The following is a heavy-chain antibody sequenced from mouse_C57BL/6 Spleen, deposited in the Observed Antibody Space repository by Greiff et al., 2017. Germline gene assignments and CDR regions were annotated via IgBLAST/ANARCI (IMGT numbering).Heavy chain of an antibody. CDR2: IDPENGDT. CDR1: GYNITGDY. CDR3: NVPRSEGYFDV. V-gene: IGHV14-4*01. J-gene: IGHJ1*03. D-gene: IGHD2-10*02. Sequence: EVQLMESGPELVRPGASVKLSCTASGYNITGDYMHWVKQRPEQGLEWIGWIDPENGDTEYASKFQGKATITADTSSNTAYLQLSNLTSEDTAVYYCNVPRSEGYFDVWGKGTTVTVSS.